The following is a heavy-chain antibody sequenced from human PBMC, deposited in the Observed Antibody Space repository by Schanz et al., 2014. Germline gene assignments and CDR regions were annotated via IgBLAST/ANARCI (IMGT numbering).Heavy chain of an antibody. D-gene: IGHD3-9*01. CDR3: AKVDRTRYYAMDV. CDR1: GYTFTTYY. CDR2: MNPTTGNR. Sequence: QVQLVQSGAEVKKPGVSVKVSCKASGYTFTTYYMHWVRQAPGQGLEWMGWMNPTTGNRGYAQNFQGRVTMTADKSTSTVYMEVSGLRSEDTAVYYCAKVDRTRYYAMDVWGQGTTVTVSS. V-gene: IGHV1-8*01. J-gene: IGHJ6*02.